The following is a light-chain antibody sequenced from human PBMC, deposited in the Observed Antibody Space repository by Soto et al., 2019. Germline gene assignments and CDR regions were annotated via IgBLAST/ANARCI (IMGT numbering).Light chain of an antibody. V-gene: IGKV3-20*01. CDR2: GTS. Sequence: EIVLTQSPGTLSLSPGERDTLSCRASQSVSSSYLAWYQQKPGQATRLLIYGTSKRATGIPDRFSGSGSGTDFTLTISRLEPEDFAVYYCQQYDRSPWTFGQGAKVEVK. J-gene: IGKJ1*01. CDR1: QSVSSSY. CDR3: QQYDRSPWT.